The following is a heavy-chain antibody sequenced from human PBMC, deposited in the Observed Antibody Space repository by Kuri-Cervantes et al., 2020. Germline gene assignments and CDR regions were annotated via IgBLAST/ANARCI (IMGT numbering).Heavy chain of an antibody. CDR3: TADDPFDY. CDR1: GLSVNTYF. Sequence: GGSLRLSCAASGLSVNTYFMSWVRRAPGKGLEWVGRIKSKTDGGTTDYAAPVKGRFTISRDDSKNTLYLQMNSLKTEDTAVYYCTADDPFDYWGQGTLVTVSS. V-gene: IGHV3-15*01. J-gene: IGHJ4*02. CDR2: IKSKTDGGTT.